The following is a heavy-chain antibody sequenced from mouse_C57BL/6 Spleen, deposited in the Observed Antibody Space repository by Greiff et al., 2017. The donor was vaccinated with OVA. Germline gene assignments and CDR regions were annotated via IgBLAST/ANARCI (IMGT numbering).Heavy chain of an antibody. CDR3: ARGEVDSSGYSDY. J-gene: IGHJ2*01. CDR2: IYPGSGST. D-gene: IGHD3-2*02. V-gene: IGHV1-55*01. CDR1: GYTFTSYW. Sequence: VKLQESGAELVKPGASVKMSCKASGYTFTSYWITWVKQRPGQGLEWIGDIYPGSGSTNYNEKFKSKATLTVDTSSSTAYMQLSSLTSEDSAVYYCARGEVDSSGYSDYWGQGTTLTVSS.